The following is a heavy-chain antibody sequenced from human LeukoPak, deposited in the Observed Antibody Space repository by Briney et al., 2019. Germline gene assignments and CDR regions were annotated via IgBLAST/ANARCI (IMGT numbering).Heavy chain of an antibody. CDR3: AKEKSGSPTFDY. CDR1: GFTFSSYA. J-gene: IGHJ4*02. V-gene: IGHV3-23*01. Sequence: GGSLRLSCAASGFTFSSYAMSWVRQAPGKGLEWVSAISGSGGSTYYADSVKGRFTISRDNAKNSLYLQMNSLRAEDTALYYCAKEKSGSPTFDYWGQGTLVTVSS. D-gene: IGHD1-26*01. CDR2: ISGSGGST.